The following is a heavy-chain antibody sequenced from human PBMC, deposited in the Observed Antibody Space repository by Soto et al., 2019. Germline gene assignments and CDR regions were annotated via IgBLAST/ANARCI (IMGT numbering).Heavy chain of an antibody. V-gene: IGHV4-39*01. CDR3: ARHSLSMGTLHFQH. CDR1: GGSLSSSSYY. CDR2: IYYSGST. D-gene: IGHD3-16*01. Sequence: PSETLSVTCPVSGGSLSSSSYYWGWIRQPPGKGLEWIGSIYYSGSTYYNPSLKSRVTISVDTSKNQFSLKLSSVTAADTAVYYCARHSLSMGTLHFQHWGQGTLVTVSS. J-gene: IGHJ1*01.